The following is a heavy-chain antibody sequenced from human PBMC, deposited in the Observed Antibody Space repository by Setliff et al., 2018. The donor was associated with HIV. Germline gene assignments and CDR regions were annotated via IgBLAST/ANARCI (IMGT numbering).Heavy chain of an antibody. CDR2: ITSGGST. Sequence: TGGSLRLSCAASGFTFSSYAMSWVRQTPEKGLEWVSIITSGGSTYYADSAKGRFIISRDNSQNTLYLQMNSLRADDTAIYYCAKGFRPVDTALVSGPTYWGQGSRVTVSS. CDR1: GFTFSSYA. CDR3: AKGFRPVDTALVSGPTY. V-gene: IGHV3-23*01. D-gene: IGHD5-18*01. J-gene: IGHJ4*02.